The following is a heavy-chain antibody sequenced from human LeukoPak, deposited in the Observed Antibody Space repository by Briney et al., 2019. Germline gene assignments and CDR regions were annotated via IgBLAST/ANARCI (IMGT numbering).Heavy chain of an antibody. CDR1: GGSISSGAYY. CDR2: IYYSAST. J-gene: IGHJ4*02. CDR3: ARVAVVVITIDY. Sequence: TLSLTCTVSGGSISSGAYYWSWIRQPPGKGLAWIGYIYYSASTYYNPSLKSRVTISVDTSKNQFSLKLSSVTAGDTAVYYCARVAVVVITIDYWGEGALVTVSS. V-gene: IGHV4-30-4*08. D-gene: IGHD3-22*01.